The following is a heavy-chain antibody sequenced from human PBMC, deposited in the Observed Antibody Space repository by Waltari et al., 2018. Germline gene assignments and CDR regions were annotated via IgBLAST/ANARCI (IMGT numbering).Heavy chain of an antibody. D-gene: IGHD6-13*01. CDR3: ARGLSRQQPVDY. J-gene: IGHJ4*02. Sequence: QVQLQESGPGLVKPSETLSLTCTVSGGSISSSYWSWIRQPPGKGLEWIGYIYYSGSTNYNPSLKSRVTISVDTSKNQFSLKLSSVTAADTAVYYCARGLSRQQPVDYWGQGTLVTVSS. CDR2: IYYSGST. CDR1: GGSISSSY. V-gene: IGHV4-59*01.